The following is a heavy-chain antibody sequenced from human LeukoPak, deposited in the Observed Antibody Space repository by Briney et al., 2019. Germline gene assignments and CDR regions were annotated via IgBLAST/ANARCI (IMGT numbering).Heavy chain of an antibody. V-gene: IGHV3-43D*03. CDR3: AKDMAAYYYASGNIDY. CDR2: FRWEGDGT. CDR1: GFTFDDYA. D-gene: IGHD3-10*01. J-gene: IGHJ4*02. Sequence: GGSLRLSCAASGFTFDDYAMHWVRQAPGKGLEWVSLFRWEGDGTFYADTVKGRFTISRDNSKNSLYLQMNSLRAEDTALYYCAKDMAAYYYASGNIDYWGQGTLVTVSS.